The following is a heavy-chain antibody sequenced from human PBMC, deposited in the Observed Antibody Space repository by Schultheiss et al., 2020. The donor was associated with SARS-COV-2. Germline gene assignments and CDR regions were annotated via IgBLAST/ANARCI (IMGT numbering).Heavy chain of an antibody. J-gene: IGHJ4*02. CDR1: GFTFSSYE. CDR2: ISDNGTYM. V-gene: IGHV3-21*04. CDR3: ARDGTGFYDSSPHYIDF. Sequence: GGSLRLSCAASGFTFSSYEMNWVRQAPGKGLEWVSSISDNGTYMLYADSVKGRFTISRDNAKNSLYLQMNSLRAEDTAVYFCARDGTGFYDSSPHYIDFWGQGTLVTVSS. D-gene: IGHD3-22*01.